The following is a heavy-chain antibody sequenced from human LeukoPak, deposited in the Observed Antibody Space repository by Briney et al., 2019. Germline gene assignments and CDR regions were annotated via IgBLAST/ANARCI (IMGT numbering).Heavy chain of an antibody. CDR2: INPNSGGT. Sequence: GASVKVSCKASGYTFTGYYMHWVRQAPGQGLEWMGWINPNSGGTNYAQKFQGRVTMTRDKSISTAYMELSSLRSEDTAVYYCARAPTMFRGVIWGNWFDPWGQGTLVTVSS. CDR3: ARAPTMFRGVIWGNWFDP. V-gene: IGHV1-2*02. D-gene: IGHD3-10*01. J-gene: IGHJ5*02. CDR1: GYTFTGYY.